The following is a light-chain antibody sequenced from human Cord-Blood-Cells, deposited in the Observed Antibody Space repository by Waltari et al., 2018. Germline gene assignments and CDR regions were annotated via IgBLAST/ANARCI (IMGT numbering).Light chain of an antibody. J-gene: IGKJ1*01. CDR1: QSISSW. Sequence: IQMTQSPSTLSASVGDRVPITCRASQSISSWLAWYQQKPGKAPKLLIYDASSLESGVPSRFSGSGSGTEFTLTISSLQPDDFATYYCQQYNSYWTFGQGTKVEIK. CDR3: QQYNSYWT. V-gene: IGKV1-5*01. CDR2: DAS.